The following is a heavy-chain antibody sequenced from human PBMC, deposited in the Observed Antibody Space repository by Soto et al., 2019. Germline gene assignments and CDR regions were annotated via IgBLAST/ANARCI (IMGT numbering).Heavy chain of an antibody. D-gene: IGHD4-17*01. J-gene: IGHJ5*02. CDR2: ISYDGSNK. Sequence: GGSLRLSCAASGFTFSSYGMHWVRQAPGKGLEWVAVISYDGSNKYYADSVKGRFTISRDNSKNTLYLQMNSLRAEDTAVYYCAKLLQNDYVLWFDPWGQGTLVTVSS. CDR1: GFTFSSYG. V-gene: IGHV3-30*18. CDR3: AKLLQNDYVLWFDP.